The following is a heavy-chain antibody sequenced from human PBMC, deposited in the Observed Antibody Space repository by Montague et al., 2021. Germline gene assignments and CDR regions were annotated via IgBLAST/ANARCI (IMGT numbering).Heavy chain of an antibody. J-gene: IGHJ5*02. D-gene: IGHD2-15*01. Sequence: SDTLSLSCTVSGGSISSASYYWGWIHQPPGKGLEFIGVIYYNGTTYHNPSLKSRVTVSMDTSKNQFSLKLSSVTAADTAVYYCARSLYCRGGSCYSGFDPWGQGTLVTASS. CDR3: ARSLYCRGGSCYSGFDP. CDR1: GGSISSASYY. CDR2: IYYNGTT. V-gene: IGHV4-39*01.